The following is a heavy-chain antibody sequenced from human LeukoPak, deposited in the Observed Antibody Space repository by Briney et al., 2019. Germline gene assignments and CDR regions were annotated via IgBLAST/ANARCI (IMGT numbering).Heavy chain of an antibody. D-gene: IGHD3-10*01. J-gene: IGHJ4*02. CDR2: ISAYNGNT. V-gene: IGHV1-18*01. CDR3: ARETYYYGSGIYYFDY. Sequence: ASVKVSCKASGYTFTSYGISWVRQAPGQGLEWMGWISAYNGNTNYAQKLQGRVTMTTDTSTSTAYMELRSLRAEDTAVYYCARETYYYGSGIYYFDYWGQGTLVTVSS. CDR1: GYTFTSYG.